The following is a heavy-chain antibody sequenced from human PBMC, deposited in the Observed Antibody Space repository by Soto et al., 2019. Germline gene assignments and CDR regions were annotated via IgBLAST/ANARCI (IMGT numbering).Heavy chain of an antibody. CDR2: INHSESS. CDR3: ASQHYYDSSGYYVVY. D-gene: IGHD3-22*01. Sequence: SETLSLTCAVYGGSFSGYYWSWIRQPPGKGLEWIGEINHSESSSYNPSLKSRINLSVDTSKNQFSLKLTSVTAADTAVYYCASQHYYDSSGYYVVYWGQGTLVTVS. V-gene: IGHV4-34*01. J-gene: IGHJ4*02. CDR1: GGSFSGYY.